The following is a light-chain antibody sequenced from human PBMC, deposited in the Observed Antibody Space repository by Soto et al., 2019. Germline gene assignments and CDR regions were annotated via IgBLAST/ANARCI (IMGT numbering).Light chain of an antibody. V-gene: IGKV1-5*03. J-gene: IGKJ3*01. CDR3: QQYRGT. CDR2: KAS. Sequence: DIPMTQAPSTLSASVGDRVTITCRASQTISSWVAWYQQKPGKAPKLLIYKASDLERGVPSRFSGGGSGTEFTLTISSLQPDDFATYYCQQYRGTFGPGTKVDVK. CDR1: QTISSW.